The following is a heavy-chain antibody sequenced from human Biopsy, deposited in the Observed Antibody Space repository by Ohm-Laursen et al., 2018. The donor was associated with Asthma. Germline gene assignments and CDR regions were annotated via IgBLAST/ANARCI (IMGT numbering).Heavy chain of an antibody. CDR1: GGSISSFY. J-gene: IGHJ4*02. V-gene: IGHV4-59*01. CDR2: VYWTGST. D-gene: IGHD6-19*01. CDR3: VRAVRNEQWLAPFDY. Sequence: GTLSLTCRVYGGSISSFYWSWIRQSPEKGLEWMGYVYWTGSTNYNPSLKSRITMSEDTSKNRMFLELTSVNAADTAIYYCVRAVRNEQWLAPFDYWGQGKPVTVSS.